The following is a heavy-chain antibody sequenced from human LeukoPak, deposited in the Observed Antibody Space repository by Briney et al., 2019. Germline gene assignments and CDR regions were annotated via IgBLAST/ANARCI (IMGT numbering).Heavy chain of an antibody. CDR3: ARYCSGGSYWRWLDP. V-gene: IGHV1-18*01. J-gene: IGHJ5*02. CDR1: GYTFTSYG. Sequence: GASVKVSCKASGYTFTSYGISWVRQAPGQGLEWMGWISAYNGNTNYAQKLQGRVTMTTDTSTSTAYMELRSLRSDDTAVYYCARYCSGGSYWRWLDPWGQGTLVTVSS. CDR2: ISAYNGNT. D-gene: IGHD2-15*01.